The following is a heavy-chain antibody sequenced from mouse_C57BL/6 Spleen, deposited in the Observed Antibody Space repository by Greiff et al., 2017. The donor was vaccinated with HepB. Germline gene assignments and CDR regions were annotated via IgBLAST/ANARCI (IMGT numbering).Heavy chain of an antibody. Sequence: EVQGVESGPELVKPGASVKISCKASGYSFTDYNMNWVKPSNGKSLEWIGVINPNYGTTSYNQKFKGKATWTVDQSSSTAYMQLNSLTSEDSAVYYCASGGVYYDYESWFAYWGQGTLVTVSA. CDR2: INPNYGTT. D-gene: IGHD2-4*01. CDR3: ASGGVYYDYESWFAY. V-gene: IGHV1-39*01. J-gene: IGHJ3*01. CDR1: GYSFTDYN.